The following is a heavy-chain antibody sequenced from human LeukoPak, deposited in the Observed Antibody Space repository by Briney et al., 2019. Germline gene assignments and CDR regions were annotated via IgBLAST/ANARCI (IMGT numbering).Heavy chain of an antibody. CDR2: INPNSGGT. D-gene: IGHD5-18*01. CDR3: ARVGVLVQLWQDFDY. V-gene: IGHV1-2*02. J-gene: IGHJ4*02. CDR1: GYTFTGYY. Sequence: ASVKVSCKASGYTFTGYYMHWVRQAPGQGLEWMGWINPNSGGTNYAQKFQGRVTMTRDTSISTAYMELSRLRSDDTAVYYCARVGVLVQLWQDFDYWGQGTLVTVSS.